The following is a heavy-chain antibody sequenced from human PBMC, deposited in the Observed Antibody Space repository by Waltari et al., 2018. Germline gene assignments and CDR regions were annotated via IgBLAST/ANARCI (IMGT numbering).Heavy chain of an antibody. CDR3: ARGSRIAARPYYYYYMDV. D-gene: IGHD6-6*01. CDR1: GGTFSSYA. Sequence: QVQLVQSGAEVKKPGSSVKVSCKASGGTFSSYAISWVRQAPGHGLEWMGRIIPIFGTANYAQKFQGRVTITADKSTSTAYMELSSLRSEDTAVYYCARGSRIAARPYYYYYMDVWGKGTTVTISS. CDR2: IIPIFGTA. J-gene: IGHJ6*03. V-gene: IGHV1-69*13.